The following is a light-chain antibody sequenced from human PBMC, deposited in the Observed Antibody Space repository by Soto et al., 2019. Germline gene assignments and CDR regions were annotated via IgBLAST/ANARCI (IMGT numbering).Light chain of an antibody. Sequence: SADALSVTTGDRATLSCRASQGVRSDLAWYQQKAGQSPRLLIYGASTRAAETPARFSGSGSGTDFTLTISSLEAEDFAVYYCPHRSNRLRPFSGGTKAAIK. CDR2: GAS. CDR1: QGVRSD. V-gene: IGKV3D-11*01. CDR3: PHRSNRLRP. J-gene: IGKJ4*01.